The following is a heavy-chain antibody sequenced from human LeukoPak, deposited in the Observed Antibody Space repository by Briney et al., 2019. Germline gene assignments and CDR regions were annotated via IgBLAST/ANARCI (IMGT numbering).Heavy chain of an antibody. CDR1: GDSVSSNSAA. CDR3: ARSHDLQPLSVPALDY. CDR2: TYYRSKWYN. D-gene: IGHD4-11*01. V-gene: IGHV6-1*01. Sequence: SQTLSLTCAISGDSVSSNSAAWNWIRQSPSRGLEWLVRTYYRSKWYNDYAVSVKSRITSNPDTSKNQFSLQLNSVTPEDTAVYYCARSHDLQPLSVPALDYWGQGTLVTVSS. J-gene: IGHJ4*02.